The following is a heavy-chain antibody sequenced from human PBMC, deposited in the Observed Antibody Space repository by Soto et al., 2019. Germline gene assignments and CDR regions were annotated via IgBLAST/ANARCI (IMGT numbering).Heavy chain of an antibody. J-gene: IGHJ5*02. Sequence: QVTLKESGPVLVKPTETLTLRCTVSGLSITDSEMGVSWIRQPPGQPLEWLAHIDSSCEKSYRTFLKSRLAISKDTSKSQIVLTMTNMDPADTATYYCARRHLAVAVIPWFDPWGQGIPVTVSS. CDR1: GLSITDSEMG. V-gene: IGHV2-26*01. CDR2: IDSSCEK. D-gene: IGHD2-21*01. CDR3: ARRHLAVAVIPWFDP.